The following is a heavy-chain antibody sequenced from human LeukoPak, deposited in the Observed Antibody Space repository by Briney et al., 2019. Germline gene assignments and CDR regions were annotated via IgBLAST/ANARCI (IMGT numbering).Heavy chain of an antibody. V-gene: IGHV3-48*03. J-gene: IGHJ4*02. CDR2: ISSSGSTI. CDR1: GFTFSSYE. CDR3: ARVEVVVAATFDY. D-gene: IGHD2-15*01. Sequence: GGSLRLSCAASGFTFSSYEMNWVRQAPGKGLEWVSYISSSGSTIYYADSVKGRFTISRDNAKKSVYLQMNSLRAEDAAVYYCARVEVVVAATFDYWGQGTLVTVSS.